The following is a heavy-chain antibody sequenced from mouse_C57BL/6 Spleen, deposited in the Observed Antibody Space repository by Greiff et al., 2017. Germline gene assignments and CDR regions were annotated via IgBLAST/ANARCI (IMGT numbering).Heavy chain of an antibody. CDR2: IHPSDSDT. D-gene: IGHD1-1*01. V-gene: IGHV1-74*01. CDR3: AIPLITTVVAPPGTDDAMDY. CDR1: GYTFTSYW. Sequence: QVQLQQPGAELVKPGASVKVSCKASGYTFTSYWMHWVKQRPGQGLEWIGRIHPSDSDTNYNQKFKGKATLTVDKSSSTAYMQLSSLTSEDSAVYYCAIPLITTVVAPPGTDDAMDYWGQGTSVTVSS. J-gene: IGHJ4*01.